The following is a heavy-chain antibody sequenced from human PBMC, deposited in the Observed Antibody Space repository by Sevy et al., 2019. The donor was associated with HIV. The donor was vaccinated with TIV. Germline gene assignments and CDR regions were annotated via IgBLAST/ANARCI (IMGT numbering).Heavy chain of an antibody. D-gene: IGHD3-22*01. CDR2: FIPMFDTT. CDR3: ASSYFVSSGYSPLFYYGMDV. J-gene: IGHJ6*02. CDR1: GGTFINYA. V-gene: IGHV1-69*13. Sequence: ASVKVSCKASGGTFINYAVTWVRQAPGQGLEWMGGFIPMFDTTNSAQKFQGRVTLTADGSTSTAYMELSSLGSEDTAVYYCASSYFVSSGYSPLFYYGMDVWGQGTTVTVSS.